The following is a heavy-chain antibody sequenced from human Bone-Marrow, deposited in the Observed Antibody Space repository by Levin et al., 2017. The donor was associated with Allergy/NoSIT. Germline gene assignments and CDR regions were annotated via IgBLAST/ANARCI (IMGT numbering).Heavy chain of an antibody. Sequence: GGSLRLSCAASGFTFSSYWMSWVRQAPGKGLEWVANIKQDGSEKYYVDSVKGRFTISRDNAKNSLYLQMNSLRAEDTAVYYCASSNFWSGYYSQAGPTGVDRDSGYYYYMDVWGKGTTVTVSS. J-gene: IGHJ6*03. CDR1: GFTFSSYW. D-gene: IGHD3-3*01. CDR2: IKQDGSEK. CDR3: ASSNFWSGYYSQAGPTGVDRDSGYYYYMDV. V-gene: IGHV3-7*03.